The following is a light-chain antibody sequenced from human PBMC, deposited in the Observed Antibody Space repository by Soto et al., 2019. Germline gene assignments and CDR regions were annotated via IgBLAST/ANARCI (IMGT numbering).Light chain of an antibody. V-gene: IGKV2-28*01. J-gene: IGKJ4*01. CDR3: MQALQSPVT. CDR2: LGS. Sequence: DIVMTQSPLSLHVTPGEPASISCRSSQSLLHSNGYNCLDWYLQKPGQSPQLLIYLGSNRASGVPDRFSGSGSGTDFTLKISRVEAEDVGVYYFMQALQSPVTFGGGTKLDIK. CDR1: QSLLHSNGYNC.